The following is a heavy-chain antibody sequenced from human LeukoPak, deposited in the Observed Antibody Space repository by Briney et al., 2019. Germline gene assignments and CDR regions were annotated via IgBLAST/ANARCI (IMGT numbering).Heavy chain of an antibody. CDR1: GYTLTELS. D-gene: IGHD4-23*01. J-gene: IGHJ4*02. Sequence: ASVKVTCKVSGYTLTELSMHWVRQAPGKGLEWMGGFDPEDGETIYAQKFQGRVTMTEDTSTDTAYMELSSLRSEDTAVYYCATDIFDYGGPPRDYWGQGTLVTVSS. CDR2: FDPEDGET. CDR3: ATDIFDYGGPPRDY. V-gene: IGHV1-24*01.